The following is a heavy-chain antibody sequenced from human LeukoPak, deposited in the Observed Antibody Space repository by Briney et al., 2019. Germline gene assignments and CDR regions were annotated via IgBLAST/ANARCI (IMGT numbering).Heavy chain of an antibody. CDR1: GYTFTSYY. V-gene: IGHV1-46*01. CDR3: ARDLRYSSGWSASGMDV. Sequence: ASVKVSCKASGYTFTSYYMHWVRQAPGQGLEWMGIINPSGGSTSYAQKFQGRVSMTTDTPTSTAYMDLRSLRSDDTAVYYCARDLRYSSGWSASGMDVWGKGTTVTISS. D-gene: IGHD6-19*01. CDR2: INPSGGST. J-gene: IGHJ6*03.